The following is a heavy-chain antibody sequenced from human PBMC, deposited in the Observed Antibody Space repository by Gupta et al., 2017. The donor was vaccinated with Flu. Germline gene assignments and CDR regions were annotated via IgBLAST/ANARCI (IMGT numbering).Heavy chain of an antibody. J-gene: IGHJ4*02. CDR1: EFTFTRYA. CDR2: TSYDQTNK. Sequence: QAELVASGGGVVQPGRSPRLSCPPSEFTFTRYAMNWVRQAPGEGLEWVAITSYDQTNKYYADSVKGRFTISRDNSKYTLFLQMDTLRPEDTAVYYCARGAYYFDSWGQGALVTVSS. CDR3: ARGAYYFDS. V-gene: IGHV3-30*03.